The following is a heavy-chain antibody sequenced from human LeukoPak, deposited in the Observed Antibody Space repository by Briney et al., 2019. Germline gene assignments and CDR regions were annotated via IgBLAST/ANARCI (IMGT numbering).Heavy chain of an antibody. CDR2: IQSDGSIE. CDR3: AREYMVRGVIIPIIFDY. D-gene: IGHD3-10*01. CDR1: GFTFSYYG. V-gene: IGHV3-33*01. J-gene: IGHJ4*02. Sequence: GGSLRLSCAASGFTFSYYGMHWVRQAPGKGLEWVAAIQSDGSIEYYADSVKGRLIISRDNSKNTLFLQMNSLRADDTAVYYCAREYMVRGVIIPIIFDYWGQGTLVTVSS.